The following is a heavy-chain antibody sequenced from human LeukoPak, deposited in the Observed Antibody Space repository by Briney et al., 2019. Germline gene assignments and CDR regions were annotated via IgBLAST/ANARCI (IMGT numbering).Heavy chain of an antibody. CDR1: GFTFSSYW. J-gene: IGHJ6*03. Sequence: GGSLRPSCAASGFTFSSYWMSWVRQAPGKGLEWVANIKQDGSEKYYVDSVKGRFTISRDNAKNSLYLQMNSLRAEDTAVYYCARAVVVPAAMPEYYYYYMDVWGKGTTVTVSS. CDR2: IKQDGSEK. CDR3: ARAVVVPAAMPEYYYYYMDV. V-gene: IGHV3-7*01. D-gene: IGHD2-2*01.